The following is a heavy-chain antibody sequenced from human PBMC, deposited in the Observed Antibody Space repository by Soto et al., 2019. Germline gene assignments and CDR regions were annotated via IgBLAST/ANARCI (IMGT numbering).Heavy chain of an antibody. D-gene: IGHD6-13*01. CDR2: IWYDGSNK. CDR3: AREGSIAAAGYYYYYGMDV. J-gene: IGHJ6*02. Sequence: PGGSLRLSCAASGFTFSSYGMHWVRQAPGKGLEWVAVIWYDGSNKYYADSVKGRFTISRDNSKNTLYLQMNSLRAEDTAVYYCAREGSIAAAGYYYYYGMDVWGQGTTVTVSS. CDR1: GFTFSSYG. V-gene: IGHV3-33*01.